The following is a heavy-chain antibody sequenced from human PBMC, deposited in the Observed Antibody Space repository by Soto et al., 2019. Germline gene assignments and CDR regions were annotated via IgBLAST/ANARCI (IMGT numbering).Heavy chain of an antibody. CDR1: GGSISSGGYY. CDR3: ARVTGGGDGYNYEGPRPFDY. CDR2: IYYSGST. D-gene: IGHD5-12*01. V-gene: IGHV4-31*03. Sequence: PSETLSLTCTVSGGSISSGGYYWGWIRQHPGKGLEWIGYIYYSGSTYYNPSLKSRVTISVDTSKNQFSLKLSSVTAADTAVYYCARVTGGGDGYNYEGPRPFDYWGQGTLVTVSS. J-gene: IGHJ4*02.